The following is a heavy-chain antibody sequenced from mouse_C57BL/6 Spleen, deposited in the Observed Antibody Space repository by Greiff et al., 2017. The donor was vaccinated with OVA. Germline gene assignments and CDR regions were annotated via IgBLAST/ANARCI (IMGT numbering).Heavy chain of an antibody. Sequence: VQLQQSGAELVRPGASVKLSCTASGFNIKDDYMHWVKQRPEQGLEWIGWIDPENGDTEYASKFQGKATITADTSSNTAYLQLSSLTSEDTAVYYCTPMTAPGYYFDYWGQGTTLTVSS. CDR1: GFNIKDDY. J-gene: IGHJ2*01. CDR2: IDPENGDT. D-gene: IGHD3-2*01. V-gene: IGHV14-4*01. CDR3: TPMTAPGYYFDY.